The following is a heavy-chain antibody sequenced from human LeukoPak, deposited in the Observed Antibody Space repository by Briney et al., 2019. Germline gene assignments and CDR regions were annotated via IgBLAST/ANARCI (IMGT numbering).Heavy chain of an antibody. CDR1: GYTFTSYD. D-gene: IGHD3-3*01. CDR3: ARAPTRCLEWLLRGYNWFDP. J-gene: IGHJ5*02. CDR2: MNPNSGNT. V-gene: IGHV1-8*03. Sequence: ASVKVSCKASGYTFTSYDINWVRQATGQGLEWMGWMNPNSGNTGYAQKFQGRVTITRNTSISTAYMELSSLRSEDTAVYYCARAPTRCLEWLLRGYNWFDPWGQGTLVTVSS.